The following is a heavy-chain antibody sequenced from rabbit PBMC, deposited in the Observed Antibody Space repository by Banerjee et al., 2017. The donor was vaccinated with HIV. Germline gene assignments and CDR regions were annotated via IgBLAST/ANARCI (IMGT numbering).Heavy chain of an antibody. D-gene: IGHD1-1*01. CDR1: GFDFSSYG. J-gene: IGHJ4*01. V-gene: IGHV1S47*01. CDR2: IDPVCGST. Sequence: QEQLVESGGGLVQPGGSLKLSCKASGFDFSSYGVSWVRQAPGKGLEWIGYIDPVCGSTYAASWVNGRFTISSHNAQNTLYLQLNSLTAADTATYFCVAPIYASSSGYPNVNLWGPGTLVTVS. CDR3: VAPIYASSSGYPNVNL.